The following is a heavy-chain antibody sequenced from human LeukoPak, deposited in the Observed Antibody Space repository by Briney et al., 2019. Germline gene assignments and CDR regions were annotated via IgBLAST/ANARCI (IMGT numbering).Heavy chain of an antibody. CDR2: IYSGGTT. J-gene: IGHJ4*02. V-gene: IGHV3-53*01. CDR3: ARYDFWSGYRFDY. D-gene: IGHD3-3*01. CDR1: GFTVSTNY. Sequence: GGSLRLSCAVSGFTVSTNYTSWVRQAPGKGLEWVSVIYSGGTTYYADSVKGRFTISRDNSKNTLYLQMNSLRAEDTAVYYCARYDFWSGYRFDYWGQGTLVTVSS.